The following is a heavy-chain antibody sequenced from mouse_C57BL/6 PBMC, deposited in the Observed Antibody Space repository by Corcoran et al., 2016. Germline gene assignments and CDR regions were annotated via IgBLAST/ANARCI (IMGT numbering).Heavy chain of an antibody. CDR2: ISAYNGNT. CDR3: ATVYLQWELPQDY. D-gene: IGHD1-3*01. Sequence: QVQLVQSGAEVKKPGASVKVSCKASGYTFTSYYMHWVRQAPGQGLEWLGWISAYNGNTNYAQKLQGRVTMTTDTSTSTAYMELRSLRPDDTAVAYGATVYLQWELPQDYCGQRTLVTVS. V-gene: IGHV1-66*01. CDR1: GYTFTSYY. J-gene: IGHJ4*01.